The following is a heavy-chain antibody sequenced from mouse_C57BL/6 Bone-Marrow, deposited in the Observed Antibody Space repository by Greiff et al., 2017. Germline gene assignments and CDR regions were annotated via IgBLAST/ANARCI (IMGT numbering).Heavy chain of an antibody. J-gene: IGHJ1*03. D-gene: IGHD2-5*01. Sequence: EVQLQESGGGLVQPGASLKLSCESNEYEFPSHDMSWVRKTPEKRLELVAAINSDGGSTYYPDTMERRFSITRDNTKKSMYLQMSSLRSEDTAWYYCARHGADYSNNWCFDVWGTGTTVTVSS. CDR3: ARHGADYSNNWCFDV. CDR2: INSDGGST. CDR1: EYEFPSHD. V-gene: IGHV5-2*01.